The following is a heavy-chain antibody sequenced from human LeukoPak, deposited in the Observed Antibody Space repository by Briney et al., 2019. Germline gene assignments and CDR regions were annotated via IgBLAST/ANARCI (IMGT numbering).Heavy chain of an antibody. CDR2: ISAYNGNT. CDR1: GYTFTSYG. V-gene: IGHV1-18*04. Sequence: ASVKVSCKASGYTFTSYGICWVRQAPGQGLEWMGWISAYNGNTNYAQKLQGRVTMTTDTSTSTAYMELRSMRSDDTAVYYCARDRGIQLWVLYYYGMDVGGKGTAVTVSS. CDR3: ARDRGIQLWVLYYYGMDV. D-gene: IGHD5-18*01. J-gene: IGHJ6*04.